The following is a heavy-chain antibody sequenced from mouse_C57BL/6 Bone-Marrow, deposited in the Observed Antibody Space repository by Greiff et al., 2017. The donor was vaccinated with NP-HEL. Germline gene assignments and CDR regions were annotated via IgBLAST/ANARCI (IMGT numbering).Heavy chain of an antibody. CDR3: ASLNYYGSSPYYFDD. CDR1: GFTFSDYG. J-gene: IGHJ2*01. V-gene: IGHV5-17*01. CDR2: ISSGSSTI. D-gene: IGHD1-1*01. Sequence: EVKVVESGGGLVKPGGSLKLSCAASGFTFSDYGMHWVRQAPEKGLEWVAYISSGSSTIYYADTVKGRFTLSRDNAKNTLFLQMTSLRSEDTAMYYCASLNYYGSSPYYFDDWGQGTTLTVSS.